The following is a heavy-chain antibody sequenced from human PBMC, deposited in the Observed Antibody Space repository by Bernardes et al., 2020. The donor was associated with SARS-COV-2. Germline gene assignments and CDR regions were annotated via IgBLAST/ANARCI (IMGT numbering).Heavy chain of an antibody. CDR3: ARELGIAAFDI. V-gene: IGHV1-2*02. J-gene: IGHJ3*02. D-gene: IGHD6-13*01. CDR1: GYTFTDNH. CDR2: INPNSGDT. Sequence: ASVKVSCKASGYTFTDNHMYWVRQAPGQGLQSMGWINPNSGDTHYAQDFQGRVTMTRDTSISTAYLEVTRLTYDDTAVFYCARELGIAAFDIWGQGTTVTVSS.